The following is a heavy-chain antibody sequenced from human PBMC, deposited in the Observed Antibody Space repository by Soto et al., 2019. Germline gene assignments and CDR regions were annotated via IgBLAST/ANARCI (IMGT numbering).Heavy chain of an antibody. CDR2: IYWDDDK. CDR3: IQSRCGGDCLQSYASHYYYGMDV. J-gene: IGHJ6*02. V-gene: IGHV2-5*02. CDR1: GFPLSTSGVG. Sequence: SGPTLVNPTQTLTLTCTFPGFPLSTSGVGVGWIRQPPGKALEWLALIYWDDDKRYSPSLRSRLTISKDTSKNQVVLTMTNMDPVDTATYYCIQSRCGGDCLQSYASHYYYGMDVWGQGTTVTVSS. D-gene: IGHD2-21*02.